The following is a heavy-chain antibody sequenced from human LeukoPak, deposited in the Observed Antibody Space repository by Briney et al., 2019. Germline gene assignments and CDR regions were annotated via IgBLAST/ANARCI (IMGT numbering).Heavy chain of an antibody. CDR3: ARVPATGSWFDH. CDR1: GFTFSKFW. V-gene: IGHV3-74*01. CDR2: INTDGSYI. D-gene: IGHD6-13*01. Sequence: PGGSLRLSCAASGFTFSKFWMHWVRQAPGKGLVWVSRINTDGSYISYTDSVKGRFSISRDNAKNTLYLQMNSLRAEDTAVYYCARVPATGSWFDHWGQGTLVTVSS. J-gene: IGHJ5*02.